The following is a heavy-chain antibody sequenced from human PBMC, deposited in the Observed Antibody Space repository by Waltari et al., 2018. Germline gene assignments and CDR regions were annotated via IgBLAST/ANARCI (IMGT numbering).Heavy chain of an antibody. V-gene: IGHV3-43*01. CDR3: ARDPTQGRAYSDN. CDR2: IAGDGSST. J-gene: IGHJ4*02. CDR1: GFTFHDYT. Sequence: EVQLVESGGGVMKPGGSLRLSCAASGFTFHDYTLHWVRQPPGKGLEWVSLIAGDGSSTFYADSVKGRFTISRDNSRNSLYLQMDSLRTEDTALYYCARDPTQGRAYSDNWGQGTPVTVSS.